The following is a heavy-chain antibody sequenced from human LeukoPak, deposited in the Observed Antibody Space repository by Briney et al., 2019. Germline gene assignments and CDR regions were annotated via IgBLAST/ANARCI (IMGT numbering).Heavy chain of an antibody. V-gene: IGHV3-48*03. Sequence: SGGSLRLSCAASGFDFRTYEMNWVRQAPGKGLEWVSYISPSGSEVKYADSVKGRFSISRDNAMNSLYLQMNSLRAEDTAVYYCARGLSGYASSLGYWGQGTLVTVSA. CDR2: ISPSGSEV. J-gene: IGHJ4*02. D-gene: IGHD6-6*01. CDR1: GFDFRTYE. CDR3: ARGLSGYASSLGY.